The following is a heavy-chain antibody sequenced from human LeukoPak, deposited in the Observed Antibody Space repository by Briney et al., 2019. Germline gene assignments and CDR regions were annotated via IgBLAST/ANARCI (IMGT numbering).Heavy chain of an antibody. CDR1: GGSISSYY. CDR3: ASSWFGELLIDY. V-gene: IGHV4-59*01. J-gene: IGHJ4*02. CDR2: IYYSGST. D-gene: IGHD3-10*01. Sequence: PSETLSLTCTVSGGSISSYYWSWIRQPPGKGLERIGYIYYSGSTNYNPSLKSRVTISVDTSKNQFSLKLSSVTAADTAVYYCASSWFGELLIDYWGQGTLVTVSS.